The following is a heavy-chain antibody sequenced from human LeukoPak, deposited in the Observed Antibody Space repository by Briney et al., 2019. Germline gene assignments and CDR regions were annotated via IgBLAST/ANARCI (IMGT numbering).Heavy chain of an antibody. Sequence: SGGSLRLSCAASGFTFSSYAMSWGRQAPGKGLEWVSAISGSGGSTYSADSVKGRFTISRDNSKNTLYLQMNSLRAEDTAVYYCAKDSSSGWYMAFRYFDYWGQGTLVTVSS. J-gene: IGHJ4*02. V-gene: IGHV3-23*01. CDR2: ISGSGGST. D-gene: IGHD6-19*01. CDR3: AKDSSSGWYMAFRYFDY. CDR1: GFTFSSYA.